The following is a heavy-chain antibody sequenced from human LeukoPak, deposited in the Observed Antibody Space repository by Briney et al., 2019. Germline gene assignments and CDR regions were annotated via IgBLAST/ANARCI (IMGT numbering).Heavy chain of an antibody. CDR3: ARGDGYNRY. Sequence: SETLSLTCTVSGGSISSSSYYWGWIRQPPGKGLEWIGSIYYSGSTNYNPSLKSRVTISVDTSKNQFSLKLSSVTAADTAVYYCARGDGYNRYWGQGTLVTVSS. J-gene: IGHJ4*02. D-gene: IGHD5-24*01. CDR1: GGSISSSSYY. V-gene: IGHV4-39*07. CDR2: IYYSGST.